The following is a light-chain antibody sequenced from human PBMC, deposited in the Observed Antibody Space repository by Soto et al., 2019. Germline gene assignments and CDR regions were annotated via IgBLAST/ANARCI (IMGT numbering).Light chain of an antibody. CDR2: GAS. Sequence: EIVMTQSPSTLSVSPGETASLSCRASQSINSALAWSLHKPGQPPRLLLYGASTRATGVPARFTGSGSGSEFTLTISGLQSEDFAVYYCQQGHNWPLTFGQGTRLEI. V-gene: IGKV3-15*01. CDR3: QQGHNWPLT. CDR1: QSINSA. J-gene: IGKJ2*01.